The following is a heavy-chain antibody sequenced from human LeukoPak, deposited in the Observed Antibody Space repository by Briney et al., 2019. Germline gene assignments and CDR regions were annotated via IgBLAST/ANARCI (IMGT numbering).Heavy chain of an antibody. J-gene: IGHJ5*02. CDR3: ASGCSGGSCYGVDWFDP. D-gene: IGHD2-15*01. CDR2: IIPIFGTA. V-gene: IGHV1-69*05. Sequence: SVKVSCKASGGTFSSYAISWVRQAPGQGLEWMGGIIPIFGTANDAQKFQGRVTITTDESTSTAYMELSSLRSEDTAVYYCASGCSGGSCYGVDWFDPWGQGTLVTVSS. CDR1: GGTFSSYA.